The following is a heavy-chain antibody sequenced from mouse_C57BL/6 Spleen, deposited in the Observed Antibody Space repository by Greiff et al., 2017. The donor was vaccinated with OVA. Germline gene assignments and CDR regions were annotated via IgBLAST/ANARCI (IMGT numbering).Heavy chain of an antibody. D-gene: IGHD2-4*01. CDR2: IYPGDGDT. V-gene: IGHV1-82*01. CDR1: GYAFSSSW. J-gene: IGHJ4*01. CDR3: ARKDYDDAMDY. Sequence: VKLQESGPELVKPGASVKISCKASGYAFSSSWMNWVKQRPGKGLEWIGRIYPGDGDTNYNGKFKGKATLTADKSSSTAYMQLSSLTSEDSAVYFCARKDYDDAMDYWGQGTSVTVSS.